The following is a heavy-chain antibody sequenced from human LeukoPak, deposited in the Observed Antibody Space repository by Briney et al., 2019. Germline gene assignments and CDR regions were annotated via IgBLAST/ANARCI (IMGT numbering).Heavy chain of an antibody. D-gene: IGHD6-13*01. Sequence: ASVKVSCKASGYTLTELSMHWVRQAPGKGLEWMGGFDPEDGETIYAQKFQGRVTMTEDTSTDTAYMELSSLRSEDTAVYYCATVFPYSSSWPVDYWGQGTLVTVSS. CDR3: ATVFPYSSSWPVDY. J-gene: IGHJ4*02. V-gene: IGHV1-24*01. CDR1: GYTLTELS. CDR2: FDPEDGET.